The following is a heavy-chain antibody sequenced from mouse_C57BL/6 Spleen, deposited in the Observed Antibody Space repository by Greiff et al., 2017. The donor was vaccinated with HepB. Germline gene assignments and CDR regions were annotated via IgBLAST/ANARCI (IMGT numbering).Heavy chain of an antibody. V-gene: IGHV5-17*01. D-gene: IGHD2-4*01. Sequence: DVKLVESGGGLVKPGGSLKLSCAASGFTFSDYGMHWVRQAPEKGLEWVAYISSGSSTIYYADTVKGRFTISRDNAKNTLFLQMTSLRSEDTAMYYCARSGIYDYVYYFDYWGQGTTLTVSS. J-gene: IGHJ2*01. CDR3: ARSGIYDYVYYFDY. CDR1: GFTFSDYG. CDR2: ISSGSSTI.